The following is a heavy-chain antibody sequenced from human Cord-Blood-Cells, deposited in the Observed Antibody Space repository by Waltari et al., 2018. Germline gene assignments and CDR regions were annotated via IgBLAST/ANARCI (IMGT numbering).Heavy chain of an antibody. CDR2: IYYSGST. CDR3: ARSLYYYGSGSFFDY. V-gene: IGHV4-39*01. J-gene: IGHJ4*02. Sequence: GWIHQPPGKGLEWIGSIYYSGSTYYNPSLKSRVTISVDTSKNQFSLKLSSVTAADTAVYYCARSLYYYGSGSFFDYWGQGTLVTVSS. D-gene: IGHD3-10*01.